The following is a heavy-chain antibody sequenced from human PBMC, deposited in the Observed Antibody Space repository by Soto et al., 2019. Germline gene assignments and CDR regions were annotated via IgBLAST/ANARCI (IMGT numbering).Heavy chain of an antibody. CDR3: ARADKGGSSELGRFLEWLIKILDY. CDR1: GYTFTSYY. J-gene: IGHJ4*01. Sequence: ASVKVSCKASGYTFTSYYMHWVRQAPGQGLEWMGIINPSGGSTSYAQKFQGRVTMTRDTSTSTVYMELSSLRSEDTAVYYCARADKGGSSELGRFLEWLIKILDYWG. D-gene: IGHD3-3*01. V-gene: IGHV1-46*01. CDR2: INPSGGST.